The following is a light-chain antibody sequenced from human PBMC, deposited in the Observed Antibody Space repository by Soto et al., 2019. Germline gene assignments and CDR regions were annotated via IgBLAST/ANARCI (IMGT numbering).Light chain of an antibody. Sequence: EIVVTQSPAILSVSPGERATLSCRASQTVNRNLAWYQQKPGQAPTLLIYGASTRATGIPARFTGSGSGTDFTLTISSLQSVDFAVYYCQEYSQWPLFTFGPGTKVDIK. V-gene: IGKV3-15*01. J-gene: IGKJ3*01. CDR2: GAS. CDR1: QTVNRN. CDR3: QEYSQWPLFT.